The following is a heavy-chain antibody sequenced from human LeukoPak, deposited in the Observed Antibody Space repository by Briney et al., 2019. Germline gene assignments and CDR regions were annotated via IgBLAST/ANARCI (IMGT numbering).Heavy chain of an antibody. V-gene: IGHV3-7*01. Sequence: PGGSLRLSCAASGFTFSRYWMTWVRQAPGKGLEWVANIKEDGSENSYVESVKGRFTISSDNAKNSLYLQLNSLRAEDTAVYFCARQRYSDYWGQGTLVTVSS. CDR3: ARQRYSDY. J-gene: IGHJ4*02. CDR2: IKEDGSEN. D-gene: IGHD1-1*01. CDR1: GFTFSRYW.